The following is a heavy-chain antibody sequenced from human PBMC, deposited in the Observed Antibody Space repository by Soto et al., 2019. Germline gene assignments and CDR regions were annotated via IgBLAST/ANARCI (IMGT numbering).Heavy chain of an antibody. CDR3: ARVHSRAAAGTTPLY. Sequence: GSLRLSCAASGFTFSSYSMNWVRQAPGKGLEWVSSISSSSSYIYYADSVKGRFTISRDNAKNSLYLQMNSLRAEDTAVYYCARVHSRAAAGTTPLYWGQGTLVTVSS. J-gene: IGHJ4*02. D-gene: IGHD6-13*01. V-gene: IGHV3-21*01. CDR1: GFTFSSYS. CDR2: ISSSSSYI.